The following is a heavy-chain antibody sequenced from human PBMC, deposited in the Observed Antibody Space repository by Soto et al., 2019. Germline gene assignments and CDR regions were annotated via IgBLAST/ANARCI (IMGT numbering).Heavy chain of an antibody. J-gene: IGHJ6*02. CDR2: ISWNSGSI. Sequence: GGSLRLSCAASGFTFDDYAMHWVRQAPGKGLEWVSGISWNSGSIGYADSVKGRFTISRDNAKNSLYLQMNSLRAEDTALYYCAKSATIAVAGTENYYYGMDVWGQGTTVTVSS. V-gene: IGHV3-9*01. CDR1: GFTFDDYA. D-gene: IGHD6-19*01. CDR3: AKSATIAVAGTENYYYGMDV.